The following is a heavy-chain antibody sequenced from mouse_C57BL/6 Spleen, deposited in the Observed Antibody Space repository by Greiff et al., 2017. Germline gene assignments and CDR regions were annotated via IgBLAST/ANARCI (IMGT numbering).Heavy chain of an antibody. CDR2: IYPRSGNT. CDR1: GYTFTSYG. Sequence: LQESGAELARPGASVKLSCKASGYTFTSYGISWVKQRTGQGLEWIGEIYPRSGNTYYNEKFKGKAILTADKSSSTAYMELRSLTSEDSAVYFCARPLITTVVAHFDYWGQGTTLTVSS. V-gene: IGHV1-81*01. CDR3: ARPLITTVVAHFDY. J-gene: IGHJ2*01. D-gene: IGHD1-1*01.